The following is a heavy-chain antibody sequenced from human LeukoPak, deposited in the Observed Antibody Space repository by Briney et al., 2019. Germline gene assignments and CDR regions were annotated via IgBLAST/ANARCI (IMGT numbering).Heavy chain of an antibody. V-gene: IGHV3-30-3*01. Sequence: GGSLRLSCSASGFAFNNYAMHWLPPAPGKGLVWVAFISYGGTDIYHADSVKGRFTISRDNSKNTLYLQMHSLRAEYTSVYYCAKDRTTIFGVVINARYFDLWGRGTLVTVSS. CDR2: ISYGGTDI. CDR3: AKDRTTIFGVVINARYFDL. J-gene: IGHJ2*01. D-gene: IGHD3-3*01. CDR1: GFAFNNYA.